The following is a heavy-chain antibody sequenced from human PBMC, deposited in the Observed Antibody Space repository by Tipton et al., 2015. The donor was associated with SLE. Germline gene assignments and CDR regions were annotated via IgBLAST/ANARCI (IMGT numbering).Heavy chain of an antibody. J-gene: IGHJ3*02. CDR2: IYYSGST. Sequence: LRLSCTVSGGSISSYYWSWIRQPPGKGLEWLGYIYYSGSTNYNPSPKSRVTISIDTSKNQFSLKVSSVTAADTAVYYCAGETNYYDRSGLNAFDIWGQGTMVTVSS. V-gene: IGHV4-59*01. CDR1: GGSISSYY. D-gene: IGHD3-22*01. CDR3: AGETNYYDRSGLNAFDI.